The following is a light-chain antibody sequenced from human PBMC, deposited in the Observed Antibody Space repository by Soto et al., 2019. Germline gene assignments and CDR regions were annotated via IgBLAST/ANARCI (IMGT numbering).Light chain of an antibody. CDR1: QSVSSSN. Sequence: EIVLTQSPGTLSLSPGKRATVSCRASQSVSSSNLAWYQQKPGQAPRLLIYGASSRASGIPDRFSGSGSGTDFTLTISRLEPEDFAVYYCQQYGSSPLTFGGGTKVEIK. J-gene: IGKJ4*01. CDR2: GAS. V-gene: IGKV3-20*01. CDR3: QQYGSSPLT.